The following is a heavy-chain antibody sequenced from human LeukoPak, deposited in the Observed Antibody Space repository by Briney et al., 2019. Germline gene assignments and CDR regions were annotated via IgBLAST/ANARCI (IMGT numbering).Heavy chain of an antibody. CDR2: IRSKANSYAT. Sequence: GGSLRLSCAASGFTFSGSAMHWVRQASGKGLEWVGCIRSKANSYATAYAASVKGRFTISRDDSKNTAYLQMNSLKTEDTAVYYYLWRSGSIVYWGQGTLVTVSS. CDR3: LWRSGSIVY. CDR1: GFTFSGSA. V-gene: IGHV3-73*01. J-gene: IGHJ4*02. D-gene: IGHD5-12*01.